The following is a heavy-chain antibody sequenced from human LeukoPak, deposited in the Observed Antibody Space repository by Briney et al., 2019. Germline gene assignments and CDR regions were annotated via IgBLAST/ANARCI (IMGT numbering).Heavy chain of an antibody. CDR1: GFRFDDYA. J-gene: IGHJ3*02. Sequence: GRSLRLSCEASGFRFDDYAMHWVRQAPGKGLEWVSGLSYNRGYIGYADSVKGRFTISRDNAKNSLYLQMNSLRAEDTALYYCVKGTLSRIWLDAFDIWGQGTMVTVSS. CDR3: VKGTLSRIWLDAFDI. CDR2: LSYNRGYI. D-gene: IGHD2-15*01. V-gene: IGHV3-9*01.